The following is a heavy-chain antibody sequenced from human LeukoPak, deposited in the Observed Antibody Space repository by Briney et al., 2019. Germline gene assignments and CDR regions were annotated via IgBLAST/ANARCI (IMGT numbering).Heavy chain of an antibody. V-gene: IGHV3-7*01. CDR2: IKQDGSEK. Sequence: GGSLRLSCAASGFTFSSYWMSWVRQAPGKGLEWVANIKQDGSEKYYVDSVKGRFTISRDNAKNSLYLEMNSPRAEDTAVYFCARELVGATPFDYWGQGTLVTVSS. CDR3: ARELVGATPFDY. D-gene: IGHD1-26*01. CDR1: GFTFSSYW. J-gene: IGHJ4*02.